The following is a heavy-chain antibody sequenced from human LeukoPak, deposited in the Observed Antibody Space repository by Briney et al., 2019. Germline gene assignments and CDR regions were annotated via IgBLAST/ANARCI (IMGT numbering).Heavy chain of an antibody. Sequence: GGSLRLSCAASGFTFSSYSMNWVRQAPGKGLEWVSSISSSSSYIYYADSVKGRFTISRDNAKNSLYLQMNSLRAEDTAVYYCAKVYDSNGYYYKADAFDIWGQGTMVTVSS. CDR2: ISSSSSYI. J-gene: IGHJ3*02. CDR1: GFTFSSYS. CDR3: AKVYDSNGYYYKADAFDI. D-gene: IGHD3-22*01. V-gene: IGHV3-21*04.